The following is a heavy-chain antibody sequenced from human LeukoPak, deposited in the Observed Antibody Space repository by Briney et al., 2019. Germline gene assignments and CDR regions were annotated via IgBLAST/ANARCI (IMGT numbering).Heavy chain of an antibody. CDR2: GFYSGSA. Sequence: SETLSLTCTVSGGSISGSSYYWAWIRQPPGKGLEWIGSGFYSGSAYYNPSLKSRVTISVDTSKNQFSLDLSSVTAADTAVYYCARLRGAMTPVTSDFDYWGQGTLVTVSS. D-gene: IGHD4-17*01. J-gene: IGHJ4*02. V-gene: IGHV4-39*01. CDR1: GGSISGSSYY. CDR3: ARLRGAMTPVTSDFDY.